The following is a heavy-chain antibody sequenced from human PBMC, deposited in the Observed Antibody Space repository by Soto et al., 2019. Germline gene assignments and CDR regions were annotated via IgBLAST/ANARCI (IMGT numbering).Heavy chain of an antibody. CDR1: GYTITCYS. J-gene: IGHJ4*02. V-gene: IGHV1-3*01. Sequence: SVKVSCKASGYTITCYSMYWVRQAPGQRLEWMGWINAGNGNTKYSQKFQGRVTITRDTSASTAYMELSSLRSEDTAVYYCARSYSSGWLLFDYWGQGTLVTVSS. D-gene: IGHD6-19*01. CDR2: INAGNGNT. CDR3: ARSYSSGWLLFDY.